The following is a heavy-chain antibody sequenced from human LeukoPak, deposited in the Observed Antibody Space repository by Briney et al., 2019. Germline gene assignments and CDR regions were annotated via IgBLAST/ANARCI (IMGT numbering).Heavy chain of an antibody. Sequence: GRSLRLSCAASGFTFSSYAMHWVRQAPGKGLEWVVVISYDGSNKYYADSVKGRFTISRDNSKNTLYLQMNSLRAEDTAVYYCARRIAAAGGNYYYYYGMDVWGQGTTVTVSS. D-gene: IGHD6-13*01. J-gene: IGHJ6*02. CDR1: GFTFSSYA. CDR2: ISYDGSNK. V-gene: IGHV3-30-3*01. CDR3: ARRIAAAGGNYYYYYGMDV.